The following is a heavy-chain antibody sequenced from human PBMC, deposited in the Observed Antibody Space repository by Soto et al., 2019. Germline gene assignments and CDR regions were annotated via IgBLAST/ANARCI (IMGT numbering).Heavy chain of an antibody. CDR1: GFTFTTYA. CDR2: ITGSGGGT. V-gene: IGHV3-23*01. D-gene: IGHD6-19*01. Sequence: EVQLLESGGGLVQPGGSLRLSCAASGFTFTTYAMNWVRQAPGKGLEWVSSITGSGGGTYYADSVKGRFTISRDNSKNPLYLQMNSLRAEDTALYYCAKGCLTVAGTSCSWGQGAQVTVSS. CDR3: AKGCLTVAGTSCS. J-gene: IGHJ4*02.